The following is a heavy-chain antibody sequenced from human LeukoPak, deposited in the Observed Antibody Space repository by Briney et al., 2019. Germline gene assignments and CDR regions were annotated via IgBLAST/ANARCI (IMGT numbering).Heavy chain of an antibody. CDR2: ISSNGGGT. Sequence: GGSLRLSCSVSGFTFSSYPMHWVRQAPGKGLEYVSAISSNGGGTYYADSVKGRFTISRDNSKYTLYLQMSSLRAEDTAVYYCVKTIAVAGDFDYWGQGTLVTVSS. CDR3: VKTIAVAGDFDY. CDR1: GFTFSSYP. J-gene: IGHJ4*02. V-gene: IGHV3-64D*09. D-gene: IGHD6-19*01.